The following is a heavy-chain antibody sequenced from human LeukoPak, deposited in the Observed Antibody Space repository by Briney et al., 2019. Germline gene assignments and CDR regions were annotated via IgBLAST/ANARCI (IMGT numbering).Heavy chain of an antibody. CDR2: FDPEDDET. V-gene: IGHV1-24*01. Sequence: GASVKVSCKVSGYTLTELSIHWVRQAPGKGLEWMGGFDPEDDETIYAQKFQGRVTMTRDTSTSTVYMELSSLRSEDTAVYYCARSPPSDTAMVIYWGQGTLVTVSS. CDR3: ARSPPSDTAMVIY. CDR1: GYTLTELS. J-gene: IGHJ4*02. D-gene: IGHD5-18*01.